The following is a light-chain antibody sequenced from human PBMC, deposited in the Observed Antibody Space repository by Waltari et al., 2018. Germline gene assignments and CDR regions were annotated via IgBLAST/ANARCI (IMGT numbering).Light chain of an antibody. V-gene: IGLV1-47*01. Sequence: QSVLTQPPSASGTPGQTVTISCSGSSSNIGNNYVFCYQHLPGTAPKLLIYRGDQRPSGVPDRFSGSKSGTSASLAISGLRSEDEGDYYCATWDNSLSSPWVFGGGTKVTVL. CDR1: SSNIGNNY. CDR3: ATWDNSLSSPWV. J-gene: IGLJ3*02. CDR2: RGD.